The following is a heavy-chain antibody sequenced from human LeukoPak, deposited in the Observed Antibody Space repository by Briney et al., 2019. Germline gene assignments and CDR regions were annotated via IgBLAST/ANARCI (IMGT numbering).Heavy chain of an antibody. CDR1: GYTFTGYY. CDR2: INPNSGGT. Sequence: GASVKVSCKASGYTFTGYYMHWVRQAPGQGLEWMGWINPNSGGTNYAQKFQGRVTMTRDTSISTAYMELSRLRSDDTAVYYCARADTAMVFPVDYWGQGTLVTVSS. V-gene: IGHV1-2*02. D-gene: IGHD5-18*01. CDR3: ARADTAMVFPVDY. J-gene: IGHJ4*02.